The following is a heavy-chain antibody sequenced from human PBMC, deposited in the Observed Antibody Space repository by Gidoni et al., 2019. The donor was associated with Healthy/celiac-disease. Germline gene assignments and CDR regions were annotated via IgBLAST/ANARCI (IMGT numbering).Heavy chain of an antibody. CDR1: GFTFSSYS. CDR2: ISSSSSYI. Sequence: EVQLVESGGGLVKPGGSLRLSCAASGFTFSSYSMNWVRQAPGKGLEWVSSISSSSSYIYYADSVKGRFTISRDNAKNSLYLQMNSLRAEDTAVYYCARDGETYYYDSSGYYFDYWGQGTLVTVSS. J-gene: IGHJ4*02. V-gene: IGHV3-21*01. D-gene: IGHD3-22*01. CDR3: ARDGETYYYDSSGYYFDY.